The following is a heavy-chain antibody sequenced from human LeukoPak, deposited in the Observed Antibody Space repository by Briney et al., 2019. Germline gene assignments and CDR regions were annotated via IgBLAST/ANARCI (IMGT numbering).Heavy chain of an antibody. CDR2: ISSSSSYI. D-gene: IGHD5-12*01. CDR3: ARDLVVATTGEDY. V-gene: IGHV3-21*01. CDR1: GFTFSSYS. J-gene: IGHJ4*02. Sequence: PGGSLRLSCAASGFTFSSYSMNWVRQAPGKGLEWVSSISSSSSYIYYADSVKGRFTISRDNAKSSLYLQMNSLRAEDTAVYYCARDLVVATTGEDYWGQGTLVTVSS.